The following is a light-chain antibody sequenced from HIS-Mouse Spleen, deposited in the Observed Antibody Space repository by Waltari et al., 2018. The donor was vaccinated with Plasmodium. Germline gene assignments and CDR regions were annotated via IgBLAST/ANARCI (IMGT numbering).Light chain of an antibody. CDR3: QQYNNWSFT. V-gene: IGKV3-15*01. Sequence: EIVMPQSPATLSVSPGERATLSCRASQSVSSKLAWYQQKPGQAPRLLIYGASTRATGIPARFSGSGSGTEFTLTISSLQSEDFAVYYCQQYNNWSFTFGPGTKVDIK. CDR1: QSVSSK. J-gene: IGKJ3*01. CDR2: GAS.